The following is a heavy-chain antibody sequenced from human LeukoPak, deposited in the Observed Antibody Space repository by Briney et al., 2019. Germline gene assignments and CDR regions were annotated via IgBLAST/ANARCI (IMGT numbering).Heavy chain of an antibody. Sequence: GASVKVSCKASGYTFTSYYMHWARQAPGQGLEWMGVINPSGGSSSYAQKFQGRVTMTRDLSTSTVYMELSSLISDDTAVYYCARVKAQLWYDYWGQGTLVTVSS. J-gene: IGHJ4*02. CDR3: ARVKAQLWYDY. CDR2: INPSGGSS. V-gene: IGHV1-46*01. D-gene: IGHD5-18*01. CDR1: GYTFTSYY.